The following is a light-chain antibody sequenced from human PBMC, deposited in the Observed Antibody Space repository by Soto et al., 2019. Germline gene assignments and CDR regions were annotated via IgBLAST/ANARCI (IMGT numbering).Light chain of an antibody. J-gene: IGLJ3*02. V-gene: IGLV2-14*01. Sequence: QSALTQPASVSGSPGQSIAISCSGTSSDVGDYKSVSWYQHHPGKLPKLVIFEVTNRPSGVSNRFSGSKSGNTASLTISGLQAEDEADYYCYSSTGSNNWVFGGGTKLTVL. CDR1: SSDVGDYKS. CDR2: EVT. CDR3: YSSTGSNNWV.